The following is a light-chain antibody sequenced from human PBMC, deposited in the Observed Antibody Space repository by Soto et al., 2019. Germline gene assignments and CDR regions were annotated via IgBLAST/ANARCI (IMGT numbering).Light chain of an antibody. J-gene: IGLJ1*01. CDR1: SSHLGAGYD. CDR3: QSYDSSLSGYV. V-gene: IGLV1-40*01. Sequence: SVVTQPPSVSGGPGQRVTISCTGISSHLGAGYDVHWYQPLPGTAPQFLIYGNSNRPSGVPDRFSGSKSGPSASLAITGLQAEDEADYYCQSYDSSLSGYVFGTGTKVTVL. CDR2: GNS.